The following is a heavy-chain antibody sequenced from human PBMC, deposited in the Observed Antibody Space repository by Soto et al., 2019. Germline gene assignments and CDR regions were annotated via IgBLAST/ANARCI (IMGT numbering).Heavy chain of an antibody. V-gene: IGHV1-69*01. CDR2: IIPRSATS. Sequence: KGSGYTDSTYAITWTRQSPGQGLEWMGGIIPRSATSNYAQKFQGRITITADESTSTAYMELSSLRSEDTAVYYCAREGLFFFQPNAASDYYEWALDFWGNGPTISASS. J-gene: IGHJ6*03. D-gene: IGHD3-3*01. CDR1: GYTDSTYA. CDR3: AREGLFFFQPNAASDYYEWALDF.